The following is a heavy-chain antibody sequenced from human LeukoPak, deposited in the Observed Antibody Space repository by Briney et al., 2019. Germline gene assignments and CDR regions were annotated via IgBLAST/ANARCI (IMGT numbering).Heavy chain of an antibody. CDR3: TRGGATSSWYWFF. CDR1: GFTFSSHW. Sequence: PGGSLRLSCAASGFTFSSHWMTWVRQAPGKGPEWEASINKDGSEQYYVDSVKGRFTISRDNAKNSLSLQVSSLRAEDTAVYYCTRGGATSSWYWFFWGQGTLVTVSS. J-gene: IGHJ4*02. V-gene: IGHV3-7*01. D-gene: IGHD6-13*01. CDR2: INKDGSEQ.